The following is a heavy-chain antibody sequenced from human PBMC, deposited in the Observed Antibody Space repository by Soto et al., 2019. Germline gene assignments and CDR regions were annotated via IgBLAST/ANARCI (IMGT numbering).Heavy chain of an antibody. V-gene: IGHV1-3*01. CDR1: GYTFTSYV. CDR3: ARDSSGNYVRGFDI. D-gene: IGHD3-10*01. J-gene: IGHJ3*02. CDR2: INAYNGNT. Sequence: ASVKVSCEASGYTFTSYVMHWVRQAPGKRLERMGWINAYNGNTNNAQTLQGRVTITRDTSTSTAYMEMRSLRADDTAVYYCARDSSGNYVRGFDIWGQGTMVTVSS.